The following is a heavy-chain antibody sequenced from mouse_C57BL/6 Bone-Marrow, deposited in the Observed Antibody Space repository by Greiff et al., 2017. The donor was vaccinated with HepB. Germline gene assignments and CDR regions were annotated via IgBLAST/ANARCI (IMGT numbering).Heavy chain of an antibody. CDR3: ARVLHSGYAMDY. Sequence: QVQLKQPGAELVKPGASVQLSCKASGYTFTSYWMHWVRQRPGRGLEWIGRIDPNSGGTKYNEKFKSTATLTVDKPSSTAYMQLSSLTSEDSAVYYCARVLHSGYAMDYWGQGTSVTVSS. D-gene: IGHD1-2*01. CDR2: IDPNSGGT. V-gene: IGHV1-72*01. J-gene: IGHJ4*01. CDR1: GYTFTSYW.